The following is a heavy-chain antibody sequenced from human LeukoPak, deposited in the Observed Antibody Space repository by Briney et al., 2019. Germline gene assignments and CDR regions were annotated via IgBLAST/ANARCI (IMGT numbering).Heavy chain of an antibody. CDR3: ASGDYAGYFDY. CDR1: GFTFSSYA. Sequence: GGSLRLSCAASGFTFSSYAMSWVRQAPGKGLEWVSAISGSGGSTYYADSVKGRFTISRDNPKNTLYLQMNNLRAEDTAVYYCASGDYAGYFDYWGQGTLVTVSS. V-gene: IGHV3-23*01. CDR2: ISGSGGST. D-gene: IGHD4-17*01. J-gene: IGHJ4*02.